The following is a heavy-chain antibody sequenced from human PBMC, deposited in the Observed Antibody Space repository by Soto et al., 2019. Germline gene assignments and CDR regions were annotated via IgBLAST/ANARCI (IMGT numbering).Heavy chain of an antibody. J-gene: IGHJ4*02. V-gene: IGHV3-7*01. D-gene: IGHD1-26*01. Sequence: PGGSLRLSCAASGFTFSDYWMSWVRQAPGKGLEWVANIKQDGSETYYVDSVKGRFTISRDNSKNTLYLQMGSLRAEDMAVYYCARDSGSPAFDYWGQGTLVTVSS. CDR3: ARDSGSPAFDY. CDR1: GFTFSDYW. CDR2: IKQDGSET.